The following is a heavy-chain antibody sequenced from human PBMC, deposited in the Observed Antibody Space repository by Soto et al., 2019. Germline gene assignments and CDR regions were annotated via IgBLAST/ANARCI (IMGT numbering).Heavy chain of an antibody. D-gene: IGHD6-6*01. J-gene: IGHJ4*02. Sequence: PGGSLRLSCAASGFTFSSYAMSWVRQVPGKGLEWVSGISGSSGTTYYADSVKGRFTISRDNSKNTLYLQMNSLRAEDTAVYYCAVYSSSSSLDYWGQGTLVTVSS. V-gene: IGHV3-23*01. CDR3: AVYSSSSSLDY. CDR2: ISGSSGTT. CDR1: GFTFSSYA.